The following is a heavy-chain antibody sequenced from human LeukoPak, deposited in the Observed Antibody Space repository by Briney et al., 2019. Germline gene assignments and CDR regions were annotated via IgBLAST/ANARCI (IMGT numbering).Heavy chain of an antibody. V-gene: IGHV3-23*01. Sequence: PGASLRLSCAASGFTFSSYAMSWVRQAPGKGLEWVSAISGSGGSTYCADSVKGRFTISRDNSKNTLYLQMNSLRAEDTAVYYCAKGPAPYSGSYLVNFDYWGQGTLSPSPQ. J-gene: IGHJ4*02. CDR1: GFTFSSYA. CDR2: ISGSGGST. D-gene: IGHD1-26*01. CDR3: AKGPAPYSGSYLVNFDY.